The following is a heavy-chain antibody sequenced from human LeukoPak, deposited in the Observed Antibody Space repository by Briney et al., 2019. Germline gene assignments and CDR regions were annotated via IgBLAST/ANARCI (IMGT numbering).Heavy chain of an antibody. V-gene: IGHV4-59*01. J-gene: IGHJ6*04. Sequence: SETLSLTCTVSGGSISSYYWSWIRQPPGKGLEWIGYIYYSGSINYNPSLKSRVTISVDTSKNQFSLKLSSVTAADTAVYYCARGTAMVRGVVGYYYGMDVWGKGTTVTVSS. CDR3: ARGTAMVRGVVGYYYGMDV. CDR1: GGSISSYY. D-gene: IGHD3-10*01. CDR2: IYYSGSI.